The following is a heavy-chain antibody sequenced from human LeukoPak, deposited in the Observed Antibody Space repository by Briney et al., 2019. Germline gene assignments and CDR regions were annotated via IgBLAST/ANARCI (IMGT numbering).Heavy chain of an antibody. CDR1: GFTFSGYS. V-gene: IGHV3-48*02. CDR3: ARDNYGLDV. CDR2: ISSSSSTI. J-gene: IGHJ6*02. Sequence: GGSLRLSCAASGFTFSGYSMNWVRQAPGKGLEWVSYISSSSSTIYYADSVKGRFTIFRDNAKNSLYQQMNSLRDEDTAVYYCARDNYGLDVWGQGTTVTVSS.